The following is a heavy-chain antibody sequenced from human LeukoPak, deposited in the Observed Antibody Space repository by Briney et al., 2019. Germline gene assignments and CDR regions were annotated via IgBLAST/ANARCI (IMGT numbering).Heavy chain of an antibody. Sequence: PSETLSLTCAVYGGSFSGYYWSWIRQPTGKGLEWIGEINHSGSTNYNPSLKSRVTISVDTSKNQFSLKLSSVTAADTAVYYCARALSSSWYKNWFDPWGQGTLVTVSS. CDR1: GGSFSGYY. J-gene: IGHJ5*02. V-gene: IGHV4-34*01. CDR2: INHSGST. D-gene: IGHD6-13*01. CDR3: ARALSSSWYKNWFDP.